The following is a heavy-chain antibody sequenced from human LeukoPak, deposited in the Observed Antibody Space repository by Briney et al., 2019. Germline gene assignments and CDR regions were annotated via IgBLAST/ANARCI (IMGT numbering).Heavy chain of an antibody. CDR2: IQSDRSNE. D-gene: IGHD2-8*01. CDR1: RFTFSSYG. CDR3: AKDRCSNGIGCYYYYMDV. Sequence: GGSLRLSCAASRFTFSSYGMHWVRQAPEKGLEWVAYIQSDRSNEQYADSVRGRFSISRDSSKNILYLQMNSLRAEDTAVYYCAKDRCSNGIGCYYYYMDVWGKGTTVTISS. V-gene: IGHV3-30*02. J-gene: IGHJ6*03.